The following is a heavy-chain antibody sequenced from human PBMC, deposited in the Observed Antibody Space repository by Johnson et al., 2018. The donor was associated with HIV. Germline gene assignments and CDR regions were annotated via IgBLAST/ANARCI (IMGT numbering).Heavy chain of an antibody. CDR2: IRYDGSNK. D-gene: IGHD2-21*02. CDR1: GFSFSNYG. J-gene: IGHJ3*01. V-gene: IGHV3-30*02. CDR3: VKDWPRWVLTADAFDV. Sequence: QVQLVESGGGVVQPGGSLRLSCAASGFSFSNYGMHWVRQAPGKGLEWVAFIRYDGSNKYYADSVKGRFTISSDNSQNTLYLQMHSLRTEDTAVYYCVKDWPRWVLTADAFDVWGPVTMVTVAS.